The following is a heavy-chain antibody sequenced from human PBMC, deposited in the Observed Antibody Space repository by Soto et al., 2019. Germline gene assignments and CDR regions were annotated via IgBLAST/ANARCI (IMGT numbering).Heavy chain of an antibody. V-gene: IGHV3-33*01. J-gene: IGHJ4*02. CDR3: ARDGQTGWYSYGPRGPGDY. CDR1: GFTFSSYG. D-gene: IGHD5-18*01. Sequence: QVQRVESGGGVVQPGRSLRLSCAASGFTFSSYGMHWVRQAPGKGLEWVAVIWYDGSNKYYADSVKGRFTISRDNSKNTLYLQMNSLRAEDTAVYYCARDGQTGWYSYGPRGPGDYWGQGTLVTVSS. CDR2: IWYDGSNK.